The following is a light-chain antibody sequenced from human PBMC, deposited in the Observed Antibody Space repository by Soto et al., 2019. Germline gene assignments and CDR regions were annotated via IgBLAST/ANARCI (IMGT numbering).Light chain of an antibody. CDR3: PQYYSYSFT. V-gene: IGKV1-8*01. CDR1: QGISSY. CDR2: AAS. J-gene: IGKJ3*01. Sequence: AIRMTQSPSSFSASTGDRVTITCRASQGISSYLAWYQQKPGKDPKLLIYAASTLQSGVPSRFSGSGSGIDFTLTICSLQSEDFATDYFPQYYSYSFTFGPGTKVDIK.